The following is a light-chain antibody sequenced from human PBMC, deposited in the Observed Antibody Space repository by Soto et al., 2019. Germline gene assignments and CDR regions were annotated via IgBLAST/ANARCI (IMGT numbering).Light chain of an antibody. CDR1: QSISSRY. CDR3: QQYGSSPWT. J-gene: IGKJ1*01. CDR2: GAS. Sequence: ALTQSPGTLSLSPGERVTLSCRASQSISSRYLAWYQQNAGQAPRLLIYGASSRATGVPDRFSASGSGTEFTLTINRLEPEDFEVYYCQQYGSSPWTFGQGTKVDI. V-gene: IGKV3-20*01.